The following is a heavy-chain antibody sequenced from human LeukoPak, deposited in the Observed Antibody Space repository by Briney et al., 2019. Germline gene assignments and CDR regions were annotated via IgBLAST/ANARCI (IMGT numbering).Heavy chain of an antibody. CDR1: GYSFTDDY. J-gene: IGHJ4*02. CDR3: APTPEAYTSNWNV. Sequence: ASVKVSCKTSGYSFTDDYVQWVRQAPGQGLEWKGWINPDSGFTNYAQKFQGRVTMTRDTSISTAYMEVRRLRPDDTAVYYCAPTPEAYTSNWNVWGQGTLVTVSS. D-gene: IGHD1-1*01. V-gene: IGHV1-2*02. CDR2: INPDSGFT.